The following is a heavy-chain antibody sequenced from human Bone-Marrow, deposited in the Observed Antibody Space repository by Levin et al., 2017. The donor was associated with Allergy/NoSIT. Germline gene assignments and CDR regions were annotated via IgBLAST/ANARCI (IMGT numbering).Heavy chain of an antibody. CDR1: GGSIATYY. CDR2: VYYSGTA. J-gene: IGHJ2*01. V-gene: IGHV4-59*01. D-gene: IGHD4-23*01. CDR3: ARGEPGVNWYFDL. Sequence: SETLSLTCTVSGGSIATYYWNWLRQTPGKGLEWIGYVYYSGTAHYNTFFKSRVTTSVDTSKSQVSLRLTSVTAADTALYFCARGEPGVNWYFDLWGRGTLVTVSA.